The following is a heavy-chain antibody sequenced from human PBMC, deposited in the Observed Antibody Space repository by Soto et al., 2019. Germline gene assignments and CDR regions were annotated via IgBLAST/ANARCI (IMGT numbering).Heavy chain of an antibody. Sequence: EVQLVESGGGLVQPGGSLRLSCAASGFTFSSYSMNWVRQAPGKGLEWVSYISSSSSTIYYADSVKGRFTISRDNAKNSLYLQMNSLRAEDTAVYYCARDKQLVRGVDAFDIWGQGTMVTVSS. V-gene: IGHV3-48*01. CDR1: GFTFSSYS. CDR2: ISSSSSTI. CDR3: ARDKQLVRGVDAFDI. J-gene: IGHJ3*02. D-gene: IGHD6-6*01.